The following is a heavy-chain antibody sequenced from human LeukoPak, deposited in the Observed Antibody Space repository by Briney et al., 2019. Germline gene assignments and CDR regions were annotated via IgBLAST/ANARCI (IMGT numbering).Heavy chain of an antibody. CDR1: GYTLTAYY. D-gene: IGHD2-15*01. CDR3: ARGYCSGGTCYLVENWLDP. Sequence: ASVKVSCKASGYTLTAYYVYWVRQAPGQGLEWMGRINPNSGGTDYAQNFQGRVTMTRDTSISTAYMELSRLRSDDTAVYYCARGYCSGGTCYLVENWLDPWGQGTLVTVSS. V-gene: IGHV1-2*06. J-gene: IGHJ5*02. CDR2: INPNSGGT.